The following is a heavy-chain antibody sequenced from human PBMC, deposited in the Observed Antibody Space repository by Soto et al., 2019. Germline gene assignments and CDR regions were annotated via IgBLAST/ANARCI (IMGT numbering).Heavy chain of an antibody. CDR2: ISSSSSYI. CDR3: ARDSGSGSYYTNDY. V-gene: IGHV3-21*01. D-gene: IGHD3-10*01. Sequence: GSLRLSCAASGFTFSSYSMNWVRQAPGKGLEWVSSISSSSSYIYYADSVKGRFTISRDNAKNSLYLQMNSLRAEDTVVYYCARDSGSGSYYTNDYWGQGTLVTVSS. J-gene: IGHJ4*02. CDR1: GFTFSSYS.